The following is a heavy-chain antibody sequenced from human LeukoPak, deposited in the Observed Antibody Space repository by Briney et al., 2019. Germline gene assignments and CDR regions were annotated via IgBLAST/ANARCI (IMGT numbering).Heavy chain of an antibody. Sequence: GSLRLSCAASGFTFSNYVMIWIRQPPGKGLEWIGYIYYSGSTNYNPSLKSRVTISVDTSKNQFSLKLSSLTAADTAVYYCARHGSLADRAFDYWGQGTLVTVSP. J-gene: IGHJ4*02. D-gene: IGHD1-1*01. CDR3: ARHGSLADRAFDY. CDR1: GFTFSNYV. CDR2: IYYSGST. V-gene: IGHV4-59*08.